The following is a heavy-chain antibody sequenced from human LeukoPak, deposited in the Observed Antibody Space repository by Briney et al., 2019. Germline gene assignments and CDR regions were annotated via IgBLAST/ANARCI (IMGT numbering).Heavy chain of an antibody. CDR3: ARDGDAVTMDY. Sequence: GGSLRLSCAASGLTFSNYAVGWVRQAPGRGLEWVSAISNTGGRTYYADSVKGRFTISRDNAKNTLYLQMNSLRAEDTAVYYCARDGDAVTMDYWGQGTLVTVSS. CDR2: ISNTGGRT. V-gene: IGHV3-23*01. J-gene: IGHJ4*02. D-gene: IGHD3-10*01. CDR1: GLTFSNYA.